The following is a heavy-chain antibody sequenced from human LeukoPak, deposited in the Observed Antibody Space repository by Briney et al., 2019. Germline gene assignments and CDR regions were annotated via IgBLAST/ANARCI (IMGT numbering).Heavy chain of an antibody. J-gene: IGHJ4*02. CDR2: IYSSGII. Sequence: PSETLSLTCTVSGGSISSYCWSWIRQPAGKAPEWIGRIYSSGIINYNPSLKSRVTMSLDNSKNQLSLKLSYVTAADTAVYYCARDTGKSGYPDYWGQGTLVTVSS. CDR1: GGSISSYC. D-gene: IGHD3-3*01. CDR3: ARDTGKSGYPDY. V-gene: IGHV4-4*07.